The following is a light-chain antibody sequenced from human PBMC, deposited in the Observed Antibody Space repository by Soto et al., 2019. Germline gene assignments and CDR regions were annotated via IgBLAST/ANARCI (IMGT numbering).Light chain of an antibody. CDR2: DAS. Sequence: DIQVTQSPPTLSASVGDRVTITCRASQTISTWMAWYQQKPGKAPKLLVYDASTLQSGVASRFSGSGSGTEFTLIISGLQPDDSATYYCQKYTNTNNPWMFGQGTKVDTK. V-gene: IGKV1-5*01. CDR3: QKYTNTNNPWM. J-gene: IGKJ1*01. CDR1: QTISTW.